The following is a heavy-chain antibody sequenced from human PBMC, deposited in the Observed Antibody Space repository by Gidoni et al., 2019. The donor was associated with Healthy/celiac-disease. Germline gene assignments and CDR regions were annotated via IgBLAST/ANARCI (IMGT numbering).Heavy chain of an antibody. CDR1: GGSISSGGYY. CDR2: IYYSGST. J-gene: IGHJ4*02. Sequence: QVQLQESGPGLVKPSQTLSLTCTVSGGSISSGGYYGSWIRQHPGKGLEWIGDIYYSGSTYYNPSLKSRVTISVDTSKNQFSLKLSSVTAADTAVYYCAREGWELLRYFDYWGQGTLVTVSS. CDR3: AREGWELLRYFDY. V-gene: IGHV4-31*03. D-gene: IGHD1-26*01.